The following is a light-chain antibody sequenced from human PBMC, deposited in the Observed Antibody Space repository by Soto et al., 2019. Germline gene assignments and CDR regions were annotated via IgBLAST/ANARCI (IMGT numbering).Light chain of an antibody. CDR3: QQYSYWPPIT. Sequence: EIVMTQSPATLSVSPGERATLSCRASQSVSSNLAWYQQKPGQAPRLLIYDASTRATGIPVRFSGSGSGTDFTLTISSLQSEDFAVYYCQQYSYWPPITFGQGTRLEIK. J-gene: IGKJ5*01. CDR1: QSVSSN. CDR2: DAS. V-gene: IGKV3-15*01.